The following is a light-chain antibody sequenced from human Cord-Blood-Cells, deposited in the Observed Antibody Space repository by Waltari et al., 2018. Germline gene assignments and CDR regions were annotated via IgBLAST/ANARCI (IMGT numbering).Light chain of an antibody. J-gene: IGKJ1*01. CDR2: KAS. CDR1: QSISSW. Sequence: DMQPSQSPSTLSGSAGDGVTITCRASQSISSWLAWYQQKPGKAPKLLIYKASSLESGVPSRFSGSGSGTEFTLTISSLQPDDFATYYCQQYNSYWTFGQGTKVEIK. V-gene: IGKV1-5*03. CDR3: QQYNSYWT.